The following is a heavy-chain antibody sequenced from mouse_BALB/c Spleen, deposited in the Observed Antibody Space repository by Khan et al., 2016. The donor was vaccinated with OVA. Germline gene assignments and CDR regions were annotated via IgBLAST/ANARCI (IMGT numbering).Heavy chain of an antibody. D-gene: IGHD1-1*01. CDR2: ISYSGRT. V-gene: IGHV3-2*02. J-gene: IGHJ2*01. Sequence: EVQLQESGPGLVKPSQSLSLTCTVTGYSITSDYAWNWIRQFPGNKLEWMGYISYSGRTSYNPSLKSRISITRDTSKHQFFLQLNSVTTEDTATYYCARLVTITTVVATDFDYWGQGTTLTVSS. CDR3: ARLVTITTVVATDFDY. CDR1: GYSITSDYA.